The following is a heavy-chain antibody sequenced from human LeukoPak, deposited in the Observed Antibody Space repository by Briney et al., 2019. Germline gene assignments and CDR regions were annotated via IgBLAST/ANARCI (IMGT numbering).Heavy chain of an antibody. J-gene: IGHJ4*02. CDR2: VYYSGTT. D-gene: IGHD2-21*01. CDR1: GGYISVSDNY. Sequence: SDTLSLTCTGSGGYISVSDNYWAWIRQPPGKGLEWIGSVYYSGTTDYNPSLNSRVSIFVDTSKNQFSLKLTSVTAADTAVYYCARHSYYYDYWGQGTLVTVSS. V-gene: IGHV4-39*01. CDR3: ARHSYYYDY.